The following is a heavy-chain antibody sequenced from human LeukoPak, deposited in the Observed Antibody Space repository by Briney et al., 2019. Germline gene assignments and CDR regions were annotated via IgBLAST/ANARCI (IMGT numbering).Heavy chain of an antibody. V-gene: IGHV3-53*01. CDR1: GFTVSSNY. D-gene: IGHD2-21*02. CDR2: IYSGGST. Sequence: GGSLRLSCAASGFTVSSNYMGWVRQAPGKGLEWVSVIYSGGSTYYADSVKGRFTISRHNSKNTLYLQMNSLRAEDTAVYYCAKYLEAYCGGDCHAPFDYWGQGTLVTVSS. CDR3: AKYLEAYCGGDCHAPFDY. J-gene: IGHJ4*02.